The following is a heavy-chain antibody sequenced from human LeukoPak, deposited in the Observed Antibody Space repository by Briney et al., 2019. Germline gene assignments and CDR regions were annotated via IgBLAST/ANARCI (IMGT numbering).Heavy chain of an antibody. CDR2: ISGSGGST. J-gene: IGHJ5*02. V-gene: IGHV3-23*01. Sequence: GGSLRLSCAASGFTFSSYAMSWVRQAPGKGLEWVSGISGSGGSTYYADSVKGRFIISRDNSKNTLYLQMNSLRAEDTAVYYCHSSGGNCYKPWGQGTLVTVSS. D-gene: IGHD2-15*01. CDR3: HSSGGNCYKP. CDR1: GFTFSSYA.